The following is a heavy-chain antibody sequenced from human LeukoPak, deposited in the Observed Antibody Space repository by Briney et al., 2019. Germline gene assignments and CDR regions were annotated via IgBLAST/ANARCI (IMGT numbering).Heavy chain of an antibody. Sequence: WASVKVSCKASGYTFTAYYMHWVRQAPGQGLEWMGWITPNSGGTKYAQRFQGRVTMTRDTSIGTAYMELSGLRSDDTAVYYCARGKGVAARPYSFDSWGQGTLVTVSS. V-gene: IGHV1-2*02. CDR2: ITPNSGGT. J-gene: IGHJ4*02. CDR1: GYTFTAYY. CDR3: ARGKGVAARPYSFDS. D-gene: IGHD6-6*01.